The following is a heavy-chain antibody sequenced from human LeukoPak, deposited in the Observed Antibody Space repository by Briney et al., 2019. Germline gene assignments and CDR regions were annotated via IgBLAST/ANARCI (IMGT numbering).Heavy chain of an antibody. CDR3: AISSSNGLFGAFDI. CDR1: GFTFSSYG. V-gene: IGHV3-33*01. CDR2: IWYDGSNK. D-gene: IGHD2-21*01. Sequence: GGSLRLSCAAPGFTFSSYGMHWVRQAPGKGLEWVAVIWYDGSNKYYADSVKGRFTISRDNSKNTLYLQMNSLRAEDTAVYYCAISSSNGLFGAFDIWGQGTMVTVSS. J-gene: IGHJ3*02.